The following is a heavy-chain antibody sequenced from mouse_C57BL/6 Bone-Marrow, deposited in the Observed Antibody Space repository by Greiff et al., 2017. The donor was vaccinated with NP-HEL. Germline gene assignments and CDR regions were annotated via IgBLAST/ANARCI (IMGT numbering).Heavy chain of an antibody. D-gene: IGHD1-3*01. CDR3: ARRSLGTWFAY. CDR2: INPSNGGT. Sequence: VQLQQSGPELVKPGASVKISCKASGYTFTDYYMNWVKQRPGQGLEWIGNINPSNGGTNYNEKFKSKATLTVDKSSSTAYMQLSSLTSEDSAVYYCARRSLGTWFAYWGQGTLVTVSA. CDR1: GYTFTDYY. J-gene: IGHJ3*01. V-gene: IGHV1-26*01.